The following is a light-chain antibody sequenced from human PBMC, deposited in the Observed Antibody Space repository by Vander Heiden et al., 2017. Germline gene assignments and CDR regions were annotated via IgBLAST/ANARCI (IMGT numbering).Light chain of an antibody. CDR2: TNN. CDR3: AAWDDSLNGQGWL. V-gene: IGLV1-44*01. CDR1: SSNIDSNT. J-gene: IGLJ2*01. Sequence: QSVLTQPPSASGTPGQRVTISCSGSSSNIDSNTVNWYQQVPGTAPKLLIYTNNQLPSGVPDRFSGSKSGTSASLAISGLQSEDEADYYCAAWDDSLNGQGWLFGGGTKLTVL.